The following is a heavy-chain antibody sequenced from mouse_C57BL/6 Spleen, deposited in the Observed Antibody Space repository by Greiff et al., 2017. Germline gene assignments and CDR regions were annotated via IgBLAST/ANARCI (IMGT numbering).Heavy chain of an antibody. J-gene: IGHJ2*01. D-gene: IGHD1-1*01. CDR2: ISSGSSTI. Sequence: EVQLVESGGGLVKPGGSLKLSCAASGFTFSDYGMHWVRQAPEKGLEWVAYISSGSSTIYYADTVKGRFTISRDNAKNTLFLQMTSLRSEDTAMYYCARWRDYDGIDYWGQGTTLTVSS. CDR3: ARWRDYDGIDY. CDR1: GFTFSDYG. V-gene: IGHV5-17*01.